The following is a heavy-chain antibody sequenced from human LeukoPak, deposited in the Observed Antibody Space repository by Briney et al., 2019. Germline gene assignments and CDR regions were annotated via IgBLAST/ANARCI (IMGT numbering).Heavy chain of an antibody. J-gene: IGHJ4*02. CDR1: GVSISSYY. V-gene: IGHV4-59*01. Sequence: SETPSLTCTVSGVSISSYYWSWIRQPPGKGLEWIGYIYYSGSTKYNPSLKSRVTISVDASKTQFSLKLDSVTAADTAVYYCARGSRELYYFDYWGQGTLVTVSS. D-gene: IGHD1-7*01. CDR3: ARGSRELYYFDY. CDR2: IYYSGST.